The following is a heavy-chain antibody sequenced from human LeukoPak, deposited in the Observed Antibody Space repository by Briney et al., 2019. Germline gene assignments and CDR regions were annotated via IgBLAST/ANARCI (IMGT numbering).Heavy chain of an antibody. D-gene: IGHD2-21*02. CDR2: ISYDGSNN. Sequence: GGSLRLSCAASGFTFSTYAIHWVRQAPGKGLEWVAVISYDGSNNSYADSVKRRFTISRDNSKNTLYLQMSSLRAEDTAVYYCARDPVLTAIYYYYFMDIWGKGTTVTVSS. V-gene: IGHV3-30*15. J-gene: IGHJ6*03. CDR1: GFTFSTYA. CDR3: ARDPVLTAIYYYYFMDI.